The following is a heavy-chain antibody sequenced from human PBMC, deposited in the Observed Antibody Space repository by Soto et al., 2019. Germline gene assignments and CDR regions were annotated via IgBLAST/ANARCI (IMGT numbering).Heavy chain of an antibody. CDR1: GYTFTSYD. CDR3: ARGTILVPAAIRRNWFDP. J-gene: IGHJ5*02. D-gene: IGHD2-2*02. CDR2: MNPNSGNT. V-gene: IGHV1-8*01. Sequence: QVQLVQSGAEVKKPGASVKVSCKASGYTFTSYDINWVRQATGQGLEWMGWMNPNSGNTGYAQKFQGRVTMTRNTPISTAYMELSSLRSEDTAVYYCARGTILVPAAIRRNWFDPWGQGTLVTVSS.